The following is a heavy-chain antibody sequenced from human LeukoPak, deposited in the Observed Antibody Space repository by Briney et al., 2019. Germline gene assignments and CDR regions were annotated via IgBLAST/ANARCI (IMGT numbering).Heavy chain of an antibody. Sequence: PGGSLRPSCAASGFTFSSHGMSWVRQAPGKGPQWVSAITGSGGNTYYADSVKGRFTISRDNSKNTMYLQMNSLRAEDTAVYYCANHLVSGYGLDYWGQGTLVTVSS. CDR1: GFTFSSHG. CDR2: ITGSGGNT. V-gene: IGHV3-23*01. D-gene: IGHD4-17*01. CDR3: ANHLVSGYGLDY. J-gene: IGHJ4*02.